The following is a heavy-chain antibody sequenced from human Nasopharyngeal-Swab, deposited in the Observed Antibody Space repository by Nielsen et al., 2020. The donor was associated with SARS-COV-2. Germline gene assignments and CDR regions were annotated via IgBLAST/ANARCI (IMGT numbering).Heavy chain of an antibody. Sequence: TLSLTCTVSGGSISSGGYYWSWIRQHPGKGLEWIGYIYYSGSTYYNPSLKSRVTISVDTSKNQFSLKLSSVTAADTAVYYCARDYYGSGARSLDVWGQGTTVTVSS. D-gene: IGHD3-10*01. V-gene: IGHV4-31*03. CDR2: IYYSGST. CDR3: ARDYYGSGARSLDV. J-gene: IGHJ6*02. CDR1: GGSISSGGYY.